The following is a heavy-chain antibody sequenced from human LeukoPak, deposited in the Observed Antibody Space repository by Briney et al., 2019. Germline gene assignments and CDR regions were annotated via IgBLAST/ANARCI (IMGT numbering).Heavy chain of an antibody. CDR2: MNPNSGNT. J-gene: IGHJ3*02. D-gene: IGHD2-21*01. CDR3: VRGPSYCGGDCLTPFDI. CDR1: GYTFTSYD. V-gene: IGHV1-8*01. Sequence: ASVKVSCKASGYTFTSYDINWVRQATGQGLEWMGWMNPNSGNTGYAQKFQGRVTITRNTSISTAYMELSSLRSEDTAVYYCVRGPSYCGGDCLTPFDIWGQGTMVTVSS.